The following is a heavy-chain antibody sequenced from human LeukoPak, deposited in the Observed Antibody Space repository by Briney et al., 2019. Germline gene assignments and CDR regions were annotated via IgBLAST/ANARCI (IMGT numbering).Heavy chain of an antibody. CDR1: GYTFTDYY. J-gene: IGHJ4*02. V-gene: IGHV1-2*02. Sequence: ASVKVSCKASGYTFTDYYLHWVRQAPGQGLEWMGWIHPPSGGTYYAEKLQGRVTMTRDTSISTAYMELSRLTSDDAGVYYCVRDPGWLQVDYWGQGTLLTVSS. D-gene: IGHD5-24*01. CDR2: IHPPSGGT. CDR3: VRDPGWLQVDY.